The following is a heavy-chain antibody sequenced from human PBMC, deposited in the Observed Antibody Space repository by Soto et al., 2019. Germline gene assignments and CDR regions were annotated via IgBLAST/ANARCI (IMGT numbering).Heavy chain of an antibody. CDR3: ASDRGPLDN. CDR1: GYTFSNYA. J-gene: IGHJ4*02. V-gene: IGHV1-18*01. CDR2: ISAYNGNT. D-gene: IGHD3-10*01. Sequence: QVQLVQSGTEVKMPGASVKVSCKTSGYTFSNYALSWVRQAPGQGLEWRGWISAYNGNTDYAQRFQGRITLTTETSTSTAYMELRTLRSDDTAVYFCASDRGPLDNWGQGTVVTVSS.